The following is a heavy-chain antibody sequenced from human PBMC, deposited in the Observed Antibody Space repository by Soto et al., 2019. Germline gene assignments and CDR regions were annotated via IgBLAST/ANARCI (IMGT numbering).Heavy chain of an antibody. J-gene: IGHJ4*02. D-gene: IGHD3-16*01. CDR3: TLIPNYDYVGSVGY. CDR2: IRSKANSYAT. Sequence: EVQLVESGGGLVQPGGSLKLSCAASGFTFSGSAMHWVRQASGKGLEWVGRIRSKANSYATTYAASVKGRFTISIDDSKNTAYLQMNSLRTEDTAVYYCTLIPNYDYVGSVGYWGQGTRVTVSS. V-gene: IGHV3-73*01. CDR1: GFTFSGSA.